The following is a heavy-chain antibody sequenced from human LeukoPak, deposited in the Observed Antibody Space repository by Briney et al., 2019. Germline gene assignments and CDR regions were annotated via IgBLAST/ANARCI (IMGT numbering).Heavy chain of an antibody. CDR1: GFTFDDYA. D-gene: IGHD6-19*01. J-gene: IGHJ6*02. V-gene: IGHV3-9*01. Sequence: GGSLRLSCAASGFTFDDYATHCVRQAPGKGLEWVSGISWNSGSIGYADSVKGRFTISRDNAKNSLYLQMNSLRAEDTALYYCAKGGGWLTDYYYYYGMDVWGQGTTVTVSS. CDR2: ISWNSGSI. CDR3: AKGGGWLTDYYYYYGMDV.